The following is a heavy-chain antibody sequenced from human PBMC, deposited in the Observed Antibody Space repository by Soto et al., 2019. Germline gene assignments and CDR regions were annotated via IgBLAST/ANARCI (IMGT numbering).Heavy chain of an antibody. CDR1: GFTFSSAA. D-gene: IGHD1-7*01. CDR2: ISGSGYTT. Sequence: GGSLRLSCAASGFTFSSAAMSWVRQAPGKGLEWVSGISGSGYTTYYADSVKGRFTISRDNFKNTQYLQMNSLRVEDTAVYYCAKAPGTAGWFDPWGQGTLVTVSS. V-gene: IGHV3-23*01. CDR3: AKAPGTAGWFDP. J-gene: IGHJ5*02.